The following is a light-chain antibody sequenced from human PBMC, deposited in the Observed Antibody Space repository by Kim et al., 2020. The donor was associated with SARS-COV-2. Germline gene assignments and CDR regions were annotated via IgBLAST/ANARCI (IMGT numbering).Light chain of an antibody. V-gene: IGKV1-5*03. CDR3: QQYNTYSHFT. Sequence: SVGDRVTITCRASQSIDSWLAWYQQKPGKAPNLLIYRASTLQSGVPSRFSGSGSGTEFTLTISSLQPDDFATYYCQQYNTYSHFTFGTGTKVDIK. CDR2: RAS. J-gene: IGKJ3*01. CDR1: QSIDSW.